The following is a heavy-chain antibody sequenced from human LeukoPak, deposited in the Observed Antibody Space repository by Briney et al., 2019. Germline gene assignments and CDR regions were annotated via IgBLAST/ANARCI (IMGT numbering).Heavy chain of an antibody. CDR2: IWYDGSSK. D-gene: IGHD3-9*01. Sequence: GGSLRLSCAASGFTFSSYGMHWVRQAPGKGLEWVAVIWYDGSSKYYADSVKGRFTISRDNSKNTLYLQMNSLRAEDTAVYYCAKEEDYDILAYDAFDIWGQGTMVTVSS. V-gene: IGHV3-33*06. CDR1: GFTFSSYG. CDR3: AKEEDYDILAYDAFDI. J-gene: IGHJ3*02.